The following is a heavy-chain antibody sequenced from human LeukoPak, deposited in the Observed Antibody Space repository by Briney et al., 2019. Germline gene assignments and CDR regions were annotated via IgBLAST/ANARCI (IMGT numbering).Heavy chain of an antibody. Sequence: GGSLRLSCAASGFTFSSYSMNWVRQAPGKGLEWVSSISSSSSYIYYADSVKGRFTISRDNAKNSLYLQMNSLRAEDTAVYYCASPAIAAATFYAFDIWGQGTMVTVSS. CDR2: ISSSSSYI. D-gene: IGHD6-13*01. J-gene: IGHJ3*02. CDR3: ASPAIAAATFYAFDI. CDR1: GFTFSSYS. V-gene: IGHV3-21*01.